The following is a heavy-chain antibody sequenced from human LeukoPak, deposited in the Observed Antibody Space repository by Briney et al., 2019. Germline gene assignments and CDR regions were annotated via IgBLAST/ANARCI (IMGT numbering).Heavy chain of an antibody. CDR1: GFTFSSYD. D-gene: IGHD2-2*01. V-gene: IGHV3-13*04. Sequence: GGSLRLSCAASGFTFSSYDMHWVRQATGKGLEWVSAIGTAGDTYYPGSVKGRFTISRENAKNSLYLQMNSLRAGDTAVYYCAREGSSNIVVVPAAPLDYWGQGTLVTVSS. CDR3: AREGSSNIVVVPAAPLDY. CDR2: IGTAGDT. J-gene: IGHJ4*02.